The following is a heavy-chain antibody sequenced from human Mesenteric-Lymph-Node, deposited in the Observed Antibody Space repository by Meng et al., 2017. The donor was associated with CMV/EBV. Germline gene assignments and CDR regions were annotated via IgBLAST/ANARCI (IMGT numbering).Heavy chain of an antibody. Sequence: SGGSISSSSYYWGWIRQPPGKGLEWIGSLYSRGSTYYNPSLKSRVTISVDTSKNQFSLKLSSVTAADTAVYYCARLLPELEYGPPDYWGQGTLVTVSS. CDR2: LYSRGST. CDR1: GGSISSSSYY. J-gene: IGHJ4*02. V-gene: IGHV4-39*01. D-gene: IGHD1-1*01. CDR3: ARLLPELEYGPPDY.